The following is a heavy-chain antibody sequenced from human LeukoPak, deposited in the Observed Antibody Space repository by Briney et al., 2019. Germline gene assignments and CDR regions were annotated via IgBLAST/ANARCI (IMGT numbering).Heavy chain of an antibody. CDR3: VKSIPSDYFDY. J-gene: IGHJ4*02. Sequence: GGSLRLSCSASGFTFSSNAMHWVRQAPGKGLEYVSAISSNGGSTYYADSVKGRFTIPRDNSKNTLYLQMSSLRAEDTAMYYCVKSIPSDYFDYWAQGTLVTVSS. CDR2: ISSNGGST. V-gene: IGHV3-64D*09. CDR1: GFTFSSNA. D-gene: IGHD2-21*01.